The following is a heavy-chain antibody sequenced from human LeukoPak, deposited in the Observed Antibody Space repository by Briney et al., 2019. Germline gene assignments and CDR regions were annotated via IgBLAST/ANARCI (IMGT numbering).Heavy chain of an antibody. CDR1: GFTFSTYS. Sequence: GGSLRLSCAASGFTFSTYSGNWIRQAPGKGLEWVSSISSSSSYIYYADSVKGRFTISRDNAKNSLYLQMNSLRAEDTAVYYCARDPARLRYFDWTTGGDAFDIWGQGTMVTVSS. CDR3: ARDPARLRYFDWTTGGDAFDI. J-gene: IGHJ3*02. V-gene: IGHV3-21*01. D-gene: IGHD3-9*01. CDR2: ISSSSSYI.